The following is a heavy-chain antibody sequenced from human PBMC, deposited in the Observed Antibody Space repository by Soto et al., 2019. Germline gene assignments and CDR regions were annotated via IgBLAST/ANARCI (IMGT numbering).Heavy chain of an antibody. D-gene: IGHD2-15*01. CDR3: ARDGGVVVAVDAFDV. CDR2: ITWNGETT. Sequence: EVQLVESGGGVVRPGGSLRLSCAASGFTFDDHGMTWVRQAPGKGLEWVSGITWNGETTGYADSVKGRFTISRDKAKNSLYRQVNSLGVEDTDLYYCARDGGVVVAVDAFDVWGPGTMVTVSS. V-gene: IGHV3-20*04. CDR1: GFTFDDHG. J-gene: IGHJ3*01.